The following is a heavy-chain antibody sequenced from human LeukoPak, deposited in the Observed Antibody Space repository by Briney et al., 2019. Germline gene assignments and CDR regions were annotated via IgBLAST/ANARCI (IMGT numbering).Heavy chain of an antibody. CDR3: ARKALSRRYFDS. V-gene: IGHV2-5*01. Sequence: SGPTLVNPTQTLTLTCTFTGFSFSTGEVSVGWIRQPPGKALEWLALIHWTDDKRYRPSLKSRLSISKDTSKNQVVLTMTNMDPVDTGTYYCARKALSRRYFDSWGQGTLVTVSS. D-gene: IGHD2-15*01. J-gene: IGHJ4*02. CDR2: IHWTDDK. CDR1: GFSFSTGEVS.